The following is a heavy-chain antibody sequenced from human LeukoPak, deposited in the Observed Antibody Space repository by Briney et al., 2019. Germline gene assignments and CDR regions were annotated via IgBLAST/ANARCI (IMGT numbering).Heavy chain of an antibody. Sequence: SETLSLTCTVSGYSISSGYYWGWIRQPPGKGLEWIGSIYHSGSTYYNPSLKSRVTISVDTSKNQFSLKLSSVTAADTAVYYCARDKFPLVGATGDDGFDIWGQGTMVIVSS. V-gene: IGHV4-38-2*02. CDR3: ARDKFPLVGATGDDGFDI. D-gene: IGHD1-26*01. CDR1: GYSISSGYY. CDR2: IYHSGST. J-gene: IGHJ3*02.